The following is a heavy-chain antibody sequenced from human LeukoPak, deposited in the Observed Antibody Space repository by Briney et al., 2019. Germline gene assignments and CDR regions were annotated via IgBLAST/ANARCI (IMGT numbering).Heavy chain of an antibody. D-gene: IGHD5-12*01. CDR2: ISYDGSNK. V-gene: IGHV3-30*04. CDR1: GFTLSSHA. Sequence: GGSLRLPRAAPGFTLSSHAMHWGRPAPGKGVGGGGVISYDGSNKYYADSVKGRFTISRDNSKNTLYLQMNSLRAEDTAVYYCARDGGYENTYYFDYWGQGTLVTVSS. CDR3: ARDGGYENTYYFDY. J-gene: IGHJ4*02.